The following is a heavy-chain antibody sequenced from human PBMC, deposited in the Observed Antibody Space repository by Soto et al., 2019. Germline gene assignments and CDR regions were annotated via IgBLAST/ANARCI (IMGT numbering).Heavy chain of an antibody. D-gene: IGHD3-16*01. J-gene: IGHJ4*02. CDR3: ARHSRYDYIWGRWDFDY. CDR1: GGSINSYY. V-gene: IGHV4-59*08. Sequence: SETLSLTCSVSGGSINSYYWSWIRQPPGKGLEWIAYISYSGSTNYNPSLKSPVTISVDTSKNQFSLKLNSVTAADTAVYYCARHSRYDYIWGRWDFDYWGQGTLVTVSS. CDR2: ISYSGST.